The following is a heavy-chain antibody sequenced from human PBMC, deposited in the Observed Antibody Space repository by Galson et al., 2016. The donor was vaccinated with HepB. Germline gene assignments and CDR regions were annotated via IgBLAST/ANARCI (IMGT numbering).Heavy chain of an antibody. V-gene: IGHV3-30*18. Sequence: SLRLSCAASGFIFSNYDMHWVRQAPGKGLEWVAVISFDGSNAYYGDSVKGRFTISRDNSKNTLSLQMNSLRAEDTAVHYCAKERGDCSGGTCRHHDAFDIWGQGTMVTVSS. J-gene: IGHJ3*02. D-gene: IGHD2-15*01. CDR3: AKERGDCSGGTCRHHDAFDI. CDR2: ISFDGSNA. CDR1: GFIFSNYD.